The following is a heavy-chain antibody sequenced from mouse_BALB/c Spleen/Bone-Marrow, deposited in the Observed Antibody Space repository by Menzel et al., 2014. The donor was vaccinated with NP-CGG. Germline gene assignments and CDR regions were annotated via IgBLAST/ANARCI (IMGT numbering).Heavy chain of an antibody. CDR1: GYPFTGYT. CDR3: ARDGKGPYAMDY. D-gene: IGHD2-1*01. Sequence: EVQLQQSGPELVKPGASMKISCKASGYPFTGYTMNWVKQSHGKNLEWIGLINPYNGGTSYDQKFKGKATLTVDKSSNTVYMELLSLTSEDSAVYYCARDGKGPYAMDYWGQGTSVTVSS. J-gene: IGHJ4*01. V-gene: IGHV1-18*01. CDR2: INPYNGGT.